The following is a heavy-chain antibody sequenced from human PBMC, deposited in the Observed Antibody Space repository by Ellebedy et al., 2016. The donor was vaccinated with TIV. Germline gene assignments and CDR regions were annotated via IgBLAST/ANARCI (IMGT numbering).Heavy chain of an antibody. D-gene: IGHD5-18*01. CDR3: ARGYTAMVPDAFDI. CDR2: INHSGST. J-gene: IGHJ3*02. CDR1: GGSFSGYY. Sequence: SETLSLXCAVYGGSFSGYYWSWIRQPPGKGLEWIGEINHSGSTNYNPSLKSRVTMSVDTSKNQFSLKLSSVTAADTAVYYCARGYTAMVPDAFDIWGQGTMVTVSS. V-gene: IGHV4-34*01.